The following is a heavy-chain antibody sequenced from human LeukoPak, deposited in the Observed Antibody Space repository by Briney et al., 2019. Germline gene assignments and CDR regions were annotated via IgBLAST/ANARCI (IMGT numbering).Heavy chain of an antibody. D-gene: IGHD3-22*01. CDR1: GFTFSSYS. J-gene: IGHJ4*02. CDR3: AADWDWYYYDSSGYQPPTD. Sequence: GSLRLSCAASGFTFSSYSMNWVRQAPGKGLEWVSYISSSSSTIYYADSVKGRFTISRDNAKNSLYLQMNSLRDEDTAVYYCAADWDWYYYDSSGYQPPTDWGQGTLVTVSS. V-gene: IGHV3-48*02. CDR2: ISSSSSTI.